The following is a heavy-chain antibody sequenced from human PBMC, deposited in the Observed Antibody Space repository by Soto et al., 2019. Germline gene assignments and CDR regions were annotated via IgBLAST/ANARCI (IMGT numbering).Heavy chain of an antibody. J-gene: IGHJ4*02. V-gene: IGHV4-34*01. CDR2: INHSGST. CDR1: GGSFSGYY. Sequence: QVQLQQWGAGLLKPSETLSLTCAVYGGSFSGYYWSWIRQPPGKGLEWIGEINHSGSTNYNPSLKSRVTISVDXXKXQXXLKLSSVTAADTAVYYCARGPTYYYDSSGYFDFDYWGQGTLVTVSS. CDR3: ARGPTYYYDSSGYFDFDY. D-gene: IGHD3-22*01.